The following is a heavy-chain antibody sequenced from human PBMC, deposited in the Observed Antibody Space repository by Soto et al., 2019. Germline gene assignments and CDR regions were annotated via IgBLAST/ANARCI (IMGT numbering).Heavy chain of an antibody. D-gene: IGHD5-18*01. V-gene: IGHV4-59*12. J-gene: IGHJ4*02. CDR2: IYYSGST. Sequence: PSETLSLTCTVSCGSISSYYWSWIRQPPGKGLEWIGYIYYSGSTNYNPSLKSRVTISVDTSKNQFSLKLSSVTAADTAVYYCAGEGYSYGYIDYWGQGTLVTVSS. CDR3: AGEGYSYGYIDY. CDR1: CGSISSYY.